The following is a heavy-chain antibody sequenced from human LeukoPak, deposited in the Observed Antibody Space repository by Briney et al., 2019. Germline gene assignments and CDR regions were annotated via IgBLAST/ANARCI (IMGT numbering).Heavy chain of an antibody. Sequence: GGSLRLSCAASGFTFSSYSFNWVRQAPGKGLEWVSSISSSSDYIYYADSVKGRFSISRDNAKNSLFLQMNSLRAEDTAVYYCAREGRPDYYDSSSYFDYWGQGTLVTVSS. D-gene: IGHD3-22*01. CDR3: AREGRPDYYDSSSYFDY. CDR2: ISSSSDYI. V-gene: IGHV3-21*04. J-gene: IGHJ4*02. CDR1: GFTFSSYS.